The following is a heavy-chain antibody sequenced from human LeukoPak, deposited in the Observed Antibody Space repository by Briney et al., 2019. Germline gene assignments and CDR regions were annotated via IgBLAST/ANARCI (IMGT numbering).Heavy chain of an antibody. CDR3: ARFVDQSTYYFDS. V-gene: IGHV3-21*01. CDR1: AFALSTYT. J-gene: IGHJ4*02. Sequence: GGSLRLSCAASAFALSTYTMEWVRPAPGKGLEWVSSINPDSKYIYYRDSVRGRFTISRDNAKNSLYLQMNSLRVEDTAVYFCARFVDQSTYYFDSWGQGTLVTVSS. CDR2: INPDSKYI. D-gene: IGHD3-10*01.